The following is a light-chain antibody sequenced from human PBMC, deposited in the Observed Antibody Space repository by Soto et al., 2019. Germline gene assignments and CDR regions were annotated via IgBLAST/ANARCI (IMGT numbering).Light chain of an antibody. Sequence: EIVLTQSPATLSLSPGERATLSCRASQSVRNNLNWYQQKPGQTPRLLIYDASDRAPGIPVIFSGSGSGTDFTITINILRPEDFEVYYCQKRSNWPWTFGLGAKLDIK. CDR2: DAS. CDR1: QSVRNN. J-gene: IGKJ1*01. V-gene: IGKV3-11*01. CDR3: QKRSNWPWT.